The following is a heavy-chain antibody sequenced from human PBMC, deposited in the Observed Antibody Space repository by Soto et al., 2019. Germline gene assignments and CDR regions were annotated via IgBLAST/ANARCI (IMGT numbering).Heavy chain of an antibody. J-gene: IGHJ6*03. CDR3: AKDLMDCSSTICYPSYYYYYMDV. Sequence: EVQLLESGGGLVQPGGSLRLSCAASGFTFSSYAMSWVRQAPGKALEWVSAISGSGGSTYYADSVKGRFTSSRDNSTNTQDLQMNSLSAENTAVYYCAKDLMDCSSTICYPSYYYYYMDVGGKGTTVTVSS. V-gene: IGHV3-23*01. D-gene: IGHD2-2*01. CDR2: ISGSGGST. CDR1: GFTFSSYA.